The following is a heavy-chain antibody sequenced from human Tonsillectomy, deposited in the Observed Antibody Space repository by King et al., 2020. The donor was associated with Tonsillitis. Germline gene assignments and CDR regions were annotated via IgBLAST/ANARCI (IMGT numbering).Heavy chain of an antibody. CDR3: ARDPNYYGSGSYPDY. V-gene: IGHV3-74*01. CDR1: GFTFSSYW. CDR2: INSDGSST. D-gene: IGHD3-10*01. J-gene: IGHJ4*02. Sequence: VQLVESGGGLVQPGGSLRLSCAASGFTFSSYWMHWVRQAPGKGLVWVSRINSDGSSTSYADSVKGRFTISRDNAKNTLYLQMNSLRAEDTAVYYCARDPNYYGSGSYPDYWGQGTLVTVPS.